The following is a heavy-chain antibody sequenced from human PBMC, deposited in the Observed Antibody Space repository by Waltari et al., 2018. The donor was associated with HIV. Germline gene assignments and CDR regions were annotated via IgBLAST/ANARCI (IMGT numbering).Heavy chain of an antibody. CDR3: AATVTTRGTFDY. D-gene: IGHD4-17*01. V-gene: IGHV3-21*05. J-gene: IGHJ4*01. Sequence: EVQLVESGGGLFRPGGSLRLSWAVSGFPFRAYAMNWVRQIPGKGLQWVPYISPTGDFIYHADSVQGRFIISRKKTKKSLYLQMKDLRNSDTVVYHVAATVTTRGTFDYWGNGTLVSV. CDR1: GFPFRAYA. CDR2: ISPTGDFI.